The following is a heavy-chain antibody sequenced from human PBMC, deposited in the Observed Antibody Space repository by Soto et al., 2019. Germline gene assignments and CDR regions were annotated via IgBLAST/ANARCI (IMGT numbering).Heavy chain of an antibody. CDR1: GGTLSDYT. CDR2: IIPVLGIA. J-gene: IGHJ4*02. V-gene: IGHV1-69*02. Sequence: QVQLVQSGAEVKKPGSSVKVSCKTSGGTLSDYTISWVRQAPGQGLAWMGRIIPVLGIANTAQKFQGRVTITADKSTSTVYMELSSLRSEDTAVYYCARGRKGITLVRGVILDYWGQGTPVTVSS. CDR3: ARGRKGITLVRGVILDY. D-gene: IGHD3-10*01.